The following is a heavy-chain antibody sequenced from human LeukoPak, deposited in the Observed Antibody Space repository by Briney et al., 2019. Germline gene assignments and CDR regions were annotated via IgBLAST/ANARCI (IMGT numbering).Heavy chain of an antibody. V-gene: IGHV1-69*13. J-gene: IGHJ6*02. Sequence: SVKASCKASGYTFTSYGISWVRQAPGQGLEWMGGIIPIFGTANYAQKFQGRVTITADESTSTAYMELSSLRSEDTAVYYCARQSTMIVGWHPGQDYYYYGMDVWGQGTTVTVSS. CDR3: ARQSTMIVGWHPGQDYYYYGMDV. D-gene: IGHD3-22*01. CDR2: IIPIFGTA. CDR1: GYTFTSYG.